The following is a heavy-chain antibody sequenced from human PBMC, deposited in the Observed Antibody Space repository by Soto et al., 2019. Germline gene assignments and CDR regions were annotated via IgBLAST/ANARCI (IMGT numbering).Heavy chain of an antibody. J-gene: IGHJ5*02. CDR1: GGSFSGYS. CDR2: INRSGST. Sequence: QVQLQPWGAGLLKPSETLSLTCVVYGGSFSGYSWSWIRQSPGKGLEWIGEINRSGSTKYNPSLKSRVTISVDTSRNHFSLKLHSVTDADTAVYYCVRALVAATLGWFDPWGQGTLVTVSS. CDR3: VRALVAATLGWFDP. D-gene: IGHD2-15*01. V-gene: IGHV4-34*01.